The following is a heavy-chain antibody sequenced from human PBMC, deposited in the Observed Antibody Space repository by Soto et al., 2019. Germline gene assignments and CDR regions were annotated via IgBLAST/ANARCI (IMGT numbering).Heavy chain of an antibody. Sequence: PGGSLRLSCAASGFTFSSYGMHWVRQAPGKGLEWVAVIWYDGSNKFYADSVKGRFNISRDNSKNTLYLQMNSLRAEDTAVYYCARGPQFTVVTLVGDYWGQGTLVTVSS. V-gene: IGHV3-33*01. D-gene: IGHD2-21*02. CDR3: ARGPQFTVVTLVGDY. J-gene: IGHJ4*02. CDR1: GFTFSSYG. CDR2: IWYDGSNK.